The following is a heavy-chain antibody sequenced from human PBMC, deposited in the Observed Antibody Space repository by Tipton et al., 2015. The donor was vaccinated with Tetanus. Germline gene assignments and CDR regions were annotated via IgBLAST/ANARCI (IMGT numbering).Heavy chain of an antibody. Sequence: QLVQSGAEVKKPGASVKVSCKASGYTFTGYYIYWVRQAPGQGLEWMGWIDPNSGGTVYAQKFQGRVTMTRDTSISTAYMELRSLRSDDTAVYYCARNRGDYIYYGMDVWGPGTTVTVS. CDR3: ARNRGDYIYYGMDV. D-gene: IGHD3-22*01. CDR2: IDPNSGGT. J-gene: IGHJ6*02. CDR1: GYTFTGYY. V-gene: IGHV1-2*02.